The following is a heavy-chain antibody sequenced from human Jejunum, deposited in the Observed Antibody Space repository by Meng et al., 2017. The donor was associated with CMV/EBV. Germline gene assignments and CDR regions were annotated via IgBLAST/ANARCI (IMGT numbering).Heavy chain of an antibody. D-gene: IGHD4-11*01. V-gene: IGHV3-48*03. CDR2: ISDSGNTK. CDR3: ARSSPNTVITDGFLHYYGMDV. J-gene: IGHJ6*02. Sequence: YEMNWVRQAPGMGLEWISYISDSGNTKRYAGSVEGRFVISRDSAKRSLYLQMNSLRAEDTAVYFCARSSPNTVITDGFLHYYGMDVWGPGTTVTVSS. CDR1: YE.